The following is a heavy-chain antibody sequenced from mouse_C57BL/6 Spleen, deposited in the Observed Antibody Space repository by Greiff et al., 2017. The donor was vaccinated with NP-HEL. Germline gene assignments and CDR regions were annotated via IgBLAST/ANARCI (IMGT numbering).Heavy chain of an antibody. V-gene: IGHV6-6*01. J-gene: IGHJ2*01. D-gene: IGHD2-5*01. CDR1: GFTFSDAW. Sequence: VQLKESGGGLVQPGGSMKLSCAASGFTFSDAWMDWVRQSPEKGLEWVAEIRNKANNHATYYAESVKGRFTISRDDSKSSVYRQMNSLRAEDAGIYYCTRDYSNLGYFDYWGQGTTLTVSS. CDR3: TRDYSNLGYFDY. CDR2: IRNKANNHAT.